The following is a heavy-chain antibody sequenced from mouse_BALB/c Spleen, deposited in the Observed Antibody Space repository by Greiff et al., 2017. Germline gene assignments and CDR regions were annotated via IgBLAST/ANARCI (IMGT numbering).Heavy chain of an antibody. V-gene: IGHV5-6-4*01. J-gene: IGHJ4*01. CDR3: TRAGYGNYDAMDY. D-gene: IGHD2-10*02. Sequence: EVKLQESGGGLVKPGGSLKLSCAASGFTFSSYTMSWVRQTPEKRLEWVATISSGGSYTYYPDSVKGRFTISRDNAKNTLYLQMSSLKSEDTAMYYCTRAGYGNYDAMDYWGQGTSVTVSA. CDR2: ISSGGSYT. CDR1: GFTFSSYT.